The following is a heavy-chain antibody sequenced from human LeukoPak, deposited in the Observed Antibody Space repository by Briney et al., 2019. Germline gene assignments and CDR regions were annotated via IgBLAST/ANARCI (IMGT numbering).Heavy chain of an antibody. D-gene: IGHD6-19*01. CDR2: IYYSGST. J-gene: IGHJ5*02. CDR3: ARDQGWSGWFDP. CDR1: GGSISSYY. Sequence: PSETLSLTCTVSGGSISSYYWSWIRQPPGKGLEWIGYIYYSGSTNYNPSLTSRVTISVDTSKNQFSLKLSSGTTADTAVYYCARDQGWSGWFDPWGQGTLVTVSS. V-gene: IGHV4-59*01.